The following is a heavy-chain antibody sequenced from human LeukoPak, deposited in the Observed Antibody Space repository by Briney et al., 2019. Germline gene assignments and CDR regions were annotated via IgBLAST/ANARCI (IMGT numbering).Heavy chain of an antibody. CDR2: ISYDEITK. Sequence: PGGSLRLSCAASGFSFSSYGMHWVRQASGKGLEWVAVISYDEITKYYADSVKGRFAMSRDNSENTLYLQMNSLRPEDTAVYYCAKSGTRYCSGGNCYFDYWGQGTLVTVSS. CDR3: AKSGTRYCSGGNCYFDY. V-gene: IGHV3-30*18. J-gene: IGHJ4*02. CDR1: GFSFSSYG. D-gene: IGHD2-15*01.